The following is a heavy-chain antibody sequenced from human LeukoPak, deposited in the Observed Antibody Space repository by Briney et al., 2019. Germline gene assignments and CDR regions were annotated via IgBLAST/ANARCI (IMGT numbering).Heavy chain of an antibody. Sequence: GGSLRLSCAASGFTFSDYYMSWIRQAPGKGLEWGSYIISSGSTIYYADSVKGRFTISRDNAKNSLYLQMNSLRAEDTAVYYCARSPRRXPRNDAFDIWXQGTMVTVS. CDR1: GFTFSDYY. J-gene: IGHJ3*02. D-gene: IGHD5-24*01. CDR3: ARSPRRXPRNDAFDI. V-gene: IGHV3-11*01. CDR2: IISSGSTI.